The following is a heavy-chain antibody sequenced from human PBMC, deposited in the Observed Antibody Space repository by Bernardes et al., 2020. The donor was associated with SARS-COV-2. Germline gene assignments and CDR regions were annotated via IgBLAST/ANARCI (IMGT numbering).Heavy chain of an antibody. Sequence: SEPLSLTCDVSGGSLSGYHWSWIRQAPGKGLEWIGDINHSGSTSYTPSLKSRVTMSVDASKNQFSLRLSSVTAADTAIYYCARRPDGFDFWGQGTMITVSS. CDR1: GGSLSGYH. CDR3: ARRPDGFDF. CDR2: INHSGST. V-gene: IGHV4-34*01. J-gene: IGHJ3*01.